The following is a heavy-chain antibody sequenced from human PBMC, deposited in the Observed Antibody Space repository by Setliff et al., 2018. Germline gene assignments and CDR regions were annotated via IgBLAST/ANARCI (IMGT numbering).Heavy chain of an antibody. J-gene: IGHJ4*02. CDR1: GFTFSSYW. CDR3: AIPRSTLRAIDF. CDR2: IKQDGSEK. D-gene: IGHD1-26*01. V-gene: IGHV3-7*01. Sequence: LSLSCAASGFTFSSYWMSWVRQAPGKGLEWVANIKQDGSEKYYVDSVKGRFTISRDISKNTLYLQMNSLRAEDTAVYYCAIPRSTLRAIDFWGQGTLVTVSS.